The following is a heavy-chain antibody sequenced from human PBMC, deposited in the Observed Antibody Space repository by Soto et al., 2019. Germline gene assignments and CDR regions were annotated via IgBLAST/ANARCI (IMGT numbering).Heavy chain of an antibody. V-gene: IGHV3-11*05. CDR1: GFTFSDYY. D-gene: IGHD3-10*01. Sequence: QVQLVESGGGLVKPGGSLRLSCAASGFTFSDYYMSWIRQAPGKGREWVAYISSSSSHTNYADSVKGRFTISRDNAKNSLYLQMNSLRDDVTAMYYCARDYYASGSYGWFDPWGQGTLVTVSS. J-gene: IGHJ5*02. CDR3: ARDYYASGSYGWFDP. CDR2: ISSSSSHT.